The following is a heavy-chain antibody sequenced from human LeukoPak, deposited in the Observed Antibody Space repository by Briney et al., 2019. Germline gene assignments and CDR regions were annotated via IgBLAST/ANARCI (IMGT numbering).Heavy chain of an antibody. D-gene: IGHD4-17*01. CDR1: GFTFSSFG. J-gene: IGHJ4*02. CDR3: ATDGSTVTLHADY. V-gene: IGHV3-30*03. Sequence: GGSLRLSCAASGFTFSSFGMHWVRQAPGKGLEWVAVLSNDGSKSYYADSVKGRFTISRDNSKNTLYLQMNSLRAEDTAVYYCATDGSTVTLHADYWGQGTLVTVSS. CDR2: LSNDGSKS.